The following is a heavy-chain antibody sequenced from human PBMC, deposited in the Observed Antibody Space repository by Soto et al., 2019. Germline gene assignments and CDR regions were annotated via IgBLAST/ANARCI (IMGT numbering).Heavy chain of an antibody. CDR2: ISSSGSTI. CDR3: SRDLDGVVVPAASWNWFDH. D-gene: IGHD2-2*01. V-gene: IGHV3-11*01. Sequence: PGGSLRLSCAASGFTFSSSWMSWIRQAPGKGLEWVSYISSSGSTIYYADSVKGRFTISRDNAKNSLYLQMNSLRAEDTAVYYCSRDLDGVVVPAASWNWFDHWGQGTPVTVSS. CDR1: GFTFSSSW. J-gene: IGHJ5*02.